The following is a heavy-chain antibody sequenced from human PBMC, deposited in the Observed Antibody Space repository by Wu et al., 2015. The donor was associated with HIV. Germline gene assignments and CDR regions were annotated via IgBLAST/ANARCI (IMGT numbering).Heavy chain of an antibody. D-gene: IGHD4-17*01. CDR2: INPNSGGT. V-gene: IGHV1-2*02. CDR3: ARRKVTTPWLYYYGLDV. Sequence: QVQLVQSGAEVKKPGASVRVSCKASGYTFTDYYIHWVRQAPGQGLEWMGWINPNSGGTNYAQKFQGRVTMTRDTSISTAYMELYRLRSDDTAVYYCARRKVTTPWLYYYGLDVWGQGTTVTVSS. J-gene: IGHJ6*02. CDR1: GYTFTDYY.